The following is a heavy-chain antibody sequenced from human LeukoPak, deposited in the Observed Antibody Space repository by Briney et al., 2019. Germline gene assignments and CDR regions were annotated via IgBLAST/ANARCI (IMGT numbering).Heavy chain of an antibody. CDR2: INPRGGST. D-gene: IGHD1-26*01. CDR3: ARRVIVRTAQPYYFDY. V-gene: IGHV1-46*01. Sequence: GASVKVSCKSSGYTFIDYYIHWVRQAPGQGLEWMGVINPRGGSTTYAQKFQGRVTMTRDMPTTTLYMELSSLGSEDTAVYYCARRVIVRTAQPYYFDYWGQGTLVTVSS. CDR1: GYTFIDYY. J-gene: IGHJ4*02.